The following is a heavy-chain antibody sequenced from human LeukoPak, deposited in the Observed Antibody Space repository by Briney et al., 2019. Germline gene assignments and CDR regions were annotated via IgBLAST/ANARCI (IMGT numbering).Heavy chain of an antibody. CDR3: ARRTPSRAVAAVLNY. D-gene: IGHD6-6*01. CDR2: IIPILGIA. CDR1: GDTFSSYA. V-gene: IGHV1-69*04. J-gene: IGHJ4*02. Sequence: ASVKVSCKASGDTFSSYAISWVRQAPGQGLEWMGRIIPILGIANYAQKFQGRVTITADTSTSTAYMELSSLRSDDTAVYYCARRTPSRAVAAVLNYLGQGTLVTDSS.